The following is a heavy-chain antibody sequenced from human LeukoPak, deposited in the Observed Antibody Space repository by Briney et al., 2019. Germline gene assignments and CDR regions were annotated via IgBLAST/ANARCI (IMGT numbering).Heavy chain of an antibody. CDR2: IYYSGST. Sequence: SQTLSLTCTVSGGSISSGDYYWSWIRQPPGEGLEWIGYIYYSGSTYYNPSLKSRVTISVDTSKNQFSLKLSSVTAADTAVYYCARSNYDFWSGYYYYMDVWGKGTTVTVSS. J-gene: IGHJ6*03. V-gene: IGHV4-30-4*08. CDR3: ARSNYDFWSGYYYYMDV. CDR1: GGSISSGDYY. D-gene: IGHD3-3*01.